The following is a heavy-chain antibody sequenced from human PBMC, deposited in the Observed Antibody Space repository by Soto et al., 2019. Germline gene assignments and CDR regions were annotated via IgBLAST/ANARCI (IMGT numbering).Heavy chain of an antibody. CDR3: ARSAGWYAVHS. D-gene: IGHD6-19*01. CDR1: GDSVSSPYW. J-gene: IGHJ4*02. CDR2: VFHTGTT. V-gene: IGHV4-4*02. Sequence: QVQLQESGPGLVKPSGTLSLTCAVSGDSVSSPYWWCWVRQSPGKGLEWIGEVFHTGTTSYNPSRRSRVTISMDKSNNQFSLDLSSVTAADTAVYYCARSAGWYAVHSWGPGTLVIVSS.